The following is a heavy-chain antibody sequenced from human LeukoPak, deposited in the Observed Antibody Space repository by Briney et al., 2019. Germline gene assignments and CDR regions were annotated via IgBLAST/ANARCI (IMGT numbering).Heavy chain of an antibody. J-gene: IGHJ4*02. CDR3: ARYLVGANDY. D-gene: IGHD1-26*01. CDR1: GFTFSSYA. CDR2: ISSNGGST. Sequence: PGGSLRLSCAASGFTFSSYAMHWVRQAPGKGLEYVSAISSNGGSTYYANSVKGRFTISRDNSKNTLYLQMGSLRAEDMAVYYCARYLVGANDYWGQGTLVTVSS. V-gene: IGHV3-64*01.